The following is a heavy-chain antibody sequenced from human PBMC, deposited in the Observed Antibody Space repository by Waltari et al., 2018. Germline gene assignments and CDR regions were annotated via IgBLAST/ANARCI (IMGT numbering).Heavy chain of an antibody. CDR1: GYSISRGYY. V-gene: IGHV4-38-2*01. CDR3: ARRGGEAVAGMVSY. Sequence: QVQLQESGPGLVKPSETLSLTCAVSGYSISRGYYWGWIRQPPGKGLEWIGGIYHSGSTYYNPSLKSRVTISVDTSKNQFSLKLSSVTAADTAVYYCARRGGEAVAGMVSYWGQGTLVTVSS. J-gene: IGHJ4*02. CDR2: IYHSGST. D-gene: IGHD6-19*01.